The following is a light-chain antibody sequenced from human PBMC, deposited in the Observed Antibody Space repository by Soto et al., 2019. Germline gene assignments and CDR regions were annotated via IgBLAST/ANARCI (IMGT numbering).Light chain of an antibody. Sequence: DIQMTQSPSTLSASVGDRITITCRASQSISSWLAWYQQKPGKAPNLLIYKASSSESGVPSRFSGSGSGTVFTLTISRLQTHDSAPYYCQQYQSWWTFGQGTKVEIK. CDR3: QQYQSWWT. CDR2: KAS. J-gene: IGKJ1*01. CDR1: QSISSW. V-gene: IGKV1-5*03.